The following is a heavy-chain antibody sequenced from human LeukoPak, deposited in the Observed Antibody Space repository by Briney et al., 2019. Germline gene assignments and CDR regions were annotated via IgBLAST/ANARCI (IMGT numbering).Heavy chain of an antibody. V-gene: IGHV1-2*02. CDR2: INPNSGGT. CDR1: GYTFTGYY. D-gene: IGHD4-23*01. Sequence: ASVKVSCKASGYTFTGYYMHWVRQAPGQGLEWMGWINPNSGGTNYAQKFQGRVTMTRDTSISTAYMELSRLRSDDTAVYYCARDSVLIRSTVVTLLFDYWGQGTLVTVSS. CDR3: ARDSVLIRSTVVTLLFDY. J-gene: IGHJ4*02.